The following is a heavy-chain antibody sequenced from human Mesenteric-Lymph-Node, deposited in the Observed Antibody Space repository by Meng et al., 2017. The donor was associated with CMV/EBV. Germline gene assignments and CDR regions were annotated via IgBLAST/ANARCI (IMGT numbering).Heavy chain of an antibody. V-gene: IGHV3-72*01. D-gene: IGHD1-26*01. Sequence: RSCAAYGFTFSDHYRDWVRQAPGKGLEWIGRTRNKANSYTTEYAASVKGRFTISRDDSKNSLYLQMNSLKTEDTAVYYCAARGQNDYWGQGTLVTVSS. CDR2: TRNKANSYTT. CDR3: AARGQNDY. CDR1: GFTFSDHY. J-gene: IGHJ4*02.